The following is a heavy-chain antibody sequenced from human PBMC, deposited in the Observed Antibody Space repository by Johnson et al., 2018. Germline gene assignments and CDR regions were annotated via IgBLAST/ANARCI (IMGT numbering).Heavy chain of an antibody. J-gene: IGHJ6*03. D-gene: IGHD3-22*01. CDR1: GFTFSSYG. CDR2: ISYDGSNK. V-gene: IGHV3-30*18. CDR3: AKTGILDSCGYFLDYYYMDV. Sequence: VQLVESGGGVVQPGRSLRLSCAASGFTFSSYGMHWVRQAPGKGLEWVAVISYDGSNKYYADSVKGRFTISRDNSKNTLYLQMNSRRAEDTAVYYCAKTGILDSCGYFLDYYYMDVWGKGTTVTVSS.